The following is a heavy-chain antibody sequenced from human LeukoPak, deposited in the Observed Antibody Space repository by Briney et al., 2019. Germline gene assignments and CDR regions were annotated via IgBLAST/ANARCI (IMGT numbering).Heavy chain of an antibody. Sequence: ASVKVSCKASGYTFTSYGISWVRQAPGQGLEWMGWISAYNGNTNYAQKLQGRVTMTTDTSTSTAYMELWSLRSDDTAVYYCARVRSYDILTGYYRPVLDYWGQGTLVTVSS. CDR2: ISAYNGNT. V-gene: IGHV1-18*01. CDR3: ARVRSYDILTGYYRPVLDY. CDR1: GYTFTSYG. D-gene: IGHD3-9*01. J-gene: IGHJ4*02.